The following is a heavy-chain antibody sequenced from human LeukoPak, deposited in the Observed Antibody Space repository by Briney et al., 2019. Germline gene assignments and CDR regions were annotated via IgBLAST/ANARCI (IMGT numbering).Heavy chain of an antibody. CDR3: VRVSCSGGTCLSPD. Sequence: SETLSLTWTVSGGSISTYYWSWIRQPPRKGRECIGYIYYTGSTNNNPPLKSRVTMSVDTSTNQSSLKLTSLTAADTAVYYSVRVSCSGGTCLSPDWGQGTLVTVSS. CDR2: IYYTGST. CDR1: GGSISTYY. J-gene: IGHJ1*01. V-gene: IGHV4-59*01. D-gene: IGHD2-15*01.